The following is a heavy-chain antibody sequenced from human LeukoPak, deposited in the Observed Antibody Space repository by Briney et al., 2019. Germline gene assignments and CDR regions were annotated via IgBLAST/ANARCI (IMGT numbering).Heavy chain of an antibody. Sequence: ESLKISCKGSGYTFATYWIGWVRQMPGKGLEWMGIIYPDDSRTTYSPSFQGQVTISADQSLRTASLQWNSPEASDTAINYCVRHLSYITSWPNYWGPGTLITVAS. D-gene: IGHD6-13*01. V-gene: IGHV5-51*01. J-gene: IGHJ4*02. CDR3: VRHLSYITSWPNY. CDR2: IYPDDSRT. CDR1: GYTFATYW.